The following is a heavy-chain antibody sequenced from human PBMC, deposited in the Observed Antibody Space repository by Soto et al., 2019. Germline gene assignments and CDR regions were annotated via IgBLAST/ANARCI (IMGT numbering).Heavy chain of an antibody. D-gene: IGHD5-18*01. V-gene: IGHV4-59*01. Sequence: SETLSLTCTFSGFSIRDYYWSLIRQPPGKGLEWIGYIYYTGTTNYNPSLLSRVTLSLDTSKNQFSLNLSYVTAADTAVYYCAREVDTAMALAHWSQGTLVTVSS. CDR2: IYYTGTT. CDR1: GFSIRDYY. CDR3: AREVDTAMALAH. J-gene: IGHJ4*02.